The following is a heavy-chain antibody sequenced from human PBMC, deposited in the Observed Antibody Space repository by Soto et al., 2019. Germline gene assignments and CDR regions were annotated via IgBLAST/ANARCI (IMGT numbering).Heavy chain of an antibody. V-gene: IGHV5-10-1*01. CDR2: IDPSDSYT. CDR1: GYSFTSYW. CDR3: ARGFWSGYLYYYYYGMDV. D-gene: IGHD3-3*01. J-gene: IGHJ6*02. Sequence: GAYLKISCKGSGYSFTSYWISWVRQMPGKGLEWMGRIDPSDSYTNYSPSFQCHVTISADKSISTAYLQWSRLKASDTAMYYCARGFWSGYLYYYYYGMDVWGQGTTVTVSS.